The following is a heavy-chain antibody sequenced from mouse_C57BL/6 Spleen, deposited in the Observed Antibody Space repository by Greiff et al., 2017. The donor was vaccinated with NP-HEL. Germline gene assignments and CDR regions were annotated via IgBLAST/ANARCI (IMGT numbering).Heavy chain of an antibody. J-gene: IGHJ2*01. D-gene: IGHD2-2*01. Sequence: VQLQQSGPGLVKPSQSLSLTCSVTGYSITSGYYWNWIRQFPGNKLEWMGYISYDGSNNYNPSLKNRISITRDTSKNQFFLKLNSVTTEDTATYYCARGGGGYPYYFDYWGQGTTLTVSS. CDR1: GYSITSGYY. CDR2: ISYDGSN. V-gene: IGHV3-6*01. CDR3: ARGGGGYPYYFDY.